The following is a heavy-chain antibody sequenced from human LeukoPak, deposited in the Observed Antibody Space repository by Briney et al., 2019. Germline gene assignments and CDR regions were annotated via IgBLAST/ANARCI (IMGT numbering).Heavy chain of an antibody. CDR3: ARDGTHDVDTSDY. Sequence: GGSLRLSCAASGFTFSSYAMHWVRQAPGKGLEWVAVISYDGSNKYHADSVKGRFTISRDNSKNTLYLQMNSLRAEDTAVYYCARDGTHDVDTSDYWGQGTLVTVSS. CDR2: ISYDGSNK. J-gene: IGHJ4*02. D-gene: IGHD5-18*01. V-gene: IGHV3-30*04. CDR1: GFTFSSYA.